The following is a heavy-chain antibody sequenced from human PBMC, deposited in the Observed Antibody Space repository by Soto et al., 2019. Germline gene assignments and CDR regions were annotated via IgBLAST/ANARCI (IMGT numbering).Heavy chain of an antibody. V-gene: IGHV3-23*01. J-gene: IGHJ4*02. CDR3: AKTLYYYDTGGYQ. Sequence: QPGGSLRLSCAASGFAFSSYAMSWVRQAPGKGLEWVSGISGSGAISFYADSVKGRFTISRDNSKNTLYLQINSLRAEDTAVYYCAKTLYYYDTGGYQWGQGTLVTVSS. CDR2: ISGSGAIS. CDR1: GFAFSSYA. D-gene: IGHD3-22*01.